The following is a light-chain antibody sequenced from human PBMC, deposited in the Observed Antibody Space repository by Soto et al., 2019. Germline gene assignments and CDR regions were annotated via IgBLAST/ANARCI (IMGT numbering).Light chain of an antibody. V-gene: IGKV3-15*01. CDR1: QSVSNY. J-gene: IGKJ2*01. Sequence: EIVMTQSPVTLSVSPGQRATLSCRASQSVSNYLAWYQQKPGQTPRLLIYDASTRASGIPARFSGSGSGTEFTLTISGLQSVDFAVYYCQQYDNWPPYTFGQGTKVDIK. CDR3: QQYDNWPPYT. CDR2: DAS.